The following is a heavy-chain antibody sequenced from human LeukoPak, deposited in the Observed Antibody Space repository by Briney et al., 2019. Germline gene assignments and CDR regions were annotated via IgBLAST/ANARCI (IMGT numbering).Heavy chain of an antibody. CDR3: AKGLTNWFDP. J-gene: IGHJ5*02. V-gene: IGHV3-23*01. Sequence: PGGSLRLSCAASGFTFSSYAMSWVRQAPGKGLEWVSTISGSGGSTYYADSVKGRFTMSRDNSKNTLYLQMNSLRVEDTAVYYCAKGLTNWFDPWGQGTLVTVSS. CDR2: ISGSGGST. CDR1: GFTFSSYA.